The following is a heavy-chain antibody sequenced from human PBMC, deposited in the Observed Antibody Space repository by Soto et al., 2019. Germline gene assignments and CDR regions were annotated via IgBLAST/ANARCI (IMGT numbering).Heavy chain of an antibody. D-gene: IGHD3-16*01. V-gene: IGHV3-73*01. CDR2: ISSKVNNYAT. J-gene: IGHJ3*01. CDR1: GFTFSGSA. CDR3: TSHLGEESFPCVFHF. Sequence: EVQLVESGGGLVQPGGSLKLSCAASGFTFSGSAVHWVRQASGKGLEWVGRISSKVNNYATAYAASVKGRFTISRDDSKITVYLQMTSLKTEDTAGYYRTSHLGEESFPCVFHFWGQGTMVTVSS.